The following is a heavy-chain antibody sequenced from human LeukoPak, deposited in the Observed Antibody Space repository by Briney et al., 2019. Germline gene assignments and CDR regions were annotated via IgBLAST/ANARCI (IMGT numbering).Heavy chain of an antibody. V-gene: IGHV1-69*05. CDR2: IIFIFGTT. Sequence: ASVTVSCKASGGTLSSYGISWVRQAPGQGLEWMGGIIFIFGTTHYAQKFQGRVTITRDECTSTAYMELSSLRSDDTAVYYCANTPWVYCSSTTGYTGYSDSWGQGTLVTVSS. CDR1: GGTLSSYG. D-gene: IGHD2-2*02. CDR3: ANTPWVYCSSTTGYTGYSDS. J-gene: IGHJ4*02.